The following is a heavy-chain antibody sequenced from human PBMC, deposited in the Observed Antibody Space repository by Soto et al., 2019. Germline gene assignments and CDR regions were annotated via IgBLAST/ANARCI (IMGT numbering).Heavy chain of an antibody. Sequence: SVKVSCKASGGTFSSYAISWVRQAPGQGLEWMGGIIPIFGTANYAQKFQGRVTITADESTSTAYMELSSLRSEDTAVYYCARDPVYYDDSSGPTRYYYYYGMDVWGQGTTVTVSS. D-gene: IGHD3-22*01. CDR3: ARDPVYYDDSSGPTRYYYYYGMDV. V-gene: IGHV1-69*13. J-gene: IGHJ6*02. CDR1: GGTFSSYA. CDR2: IIPIFGTA.